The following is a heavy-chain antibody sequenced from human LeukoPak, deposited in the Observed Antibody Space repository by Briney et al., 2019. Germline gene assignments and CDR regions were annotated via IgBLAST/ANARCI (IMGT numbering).Heavy chain of an antibody. V-gene: IGHV4-4*07. CDR3: ARTKYQLLREDY. CDR2: IYTSGST. Sequence: SETLSLTCTVSGGSISSYYWSWIRQPAGKGLEWIGHIYTSGSTNYNPSLKSRVTMSVDTSKNQFSLKLSSVTAADTAVYYCARTKYQLLREDYWGQGTLVTVSS. J-gene: IGHJ4*02. CDR1: GGSISSYY. D-gene: IGHD2-2*01.